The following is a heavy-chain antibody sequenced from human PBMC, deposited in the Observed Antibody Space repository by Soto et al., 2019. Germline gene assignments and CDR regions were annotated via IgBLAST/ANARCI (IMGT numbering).Heavy chain of an antibody. D-gene: IGHD5-18*01. Sequence: SQTLSLTCALSGDSVSSNSAAWNWIRQSPSRGLEWLGRTYYRSKWYNDYAVSVKSRITINPDTSKNQFSLQLNSVTPEDTAVYYCARERGGRVDTAMVSYYYYGMDVWGQGTTVTVSS. J-gene: IGHJ6*02. CDR3: ARERGGRVDTAMVSYYYYGMDV. CDR2: TYYRSKWYN. V-gene: IGHV6-1*01. CDR1: GDSVSSNSAA.